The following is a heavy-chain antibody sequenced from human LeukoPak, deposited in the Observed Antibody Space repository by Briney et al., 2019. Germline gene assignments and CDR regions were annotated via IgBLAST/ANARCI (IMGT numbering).Heavy chain of an antibody. D-gene: IGHD3-10*01. CDR2: IYYSGST. V-gene: IGHV4-59*01. CDR1: GGPISSYY. CDR3: ARGGDMVRGRMGV. Sequence: SETLSLTCSVSGGPISSYYWRWLRQPPGKGLEGIGYIYYSGSTNYNPSLKSRVTISVDTSKNQFSLKLSSVTAADTAVYYCARGGDMVRGRMGVWGQGTTVTVSS. J-gene: IGHJ6*02.